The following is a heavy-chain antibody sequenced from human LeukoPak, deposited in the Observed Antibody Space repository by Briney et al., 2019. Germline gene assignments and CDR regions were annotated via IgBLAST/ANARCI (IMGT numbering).Heavy chain of an antibody. V-gene: IGHV4-59*13. CDR1: GGSISSYY. D-gene: IGHD1-7*01. CDR3: AVLGNYALNY. J-gene: IGHJ4*02. Sequence: SETLSLTCTVSGGSISSYYWSWIRQPPGKGLEWIGYLYYSGSTNYNPSLKSRVTISVDTPKNQLSLKLSSVTAADTAVYYCAVLGNYALNYWGQGTLVTVSS. CDR2: LYYSGST.